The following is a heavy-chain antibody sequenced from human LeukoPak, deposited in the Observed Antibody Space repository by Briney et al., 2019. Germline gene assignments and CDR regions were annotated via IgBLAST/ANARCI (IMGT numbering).Heavy chain of an antibody. CDR3: ARRLRDGHITP. Sequence: PSQTLSLTCTVSGGSISSGSYYCSWIRQPAGKGLEWIGRIYTSGSTNYNPSLKSRVTISVDTSKNQFSLKLSSVTAADTAVYYCARRLRDGHITPWGQGTLVTVSS. D-gene: IGHD5-24*01. CDR2: IYTSGST. V-gene: IGHV4-61*02. CDR1: GGSISSGSYY. J-gene: IGHJ5*02.